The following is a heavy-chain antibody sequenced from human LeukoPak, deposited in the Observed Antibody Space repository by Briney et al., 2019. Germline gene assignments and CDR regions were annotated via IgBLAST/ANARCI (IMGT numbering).Heavy chain of an antibody. CDR2: IYPGDSDT. CDR3: ARDIVGATTDDY. Sequence: GESLKISCKGSGYSFTNYWIGWVRQMPGKGLEWMGIIYPGDSDTKYSPSFQGQVTISADKSISTAYLQWSSLRAEDTAVYYCARDIVGATTDDYWGQGTLVTVSS. J-gene: IGHJ4*02. D-gene: IGHD1-26*01. V-gene: IGHV5-51*01. CDR1: GYSFTNYW.